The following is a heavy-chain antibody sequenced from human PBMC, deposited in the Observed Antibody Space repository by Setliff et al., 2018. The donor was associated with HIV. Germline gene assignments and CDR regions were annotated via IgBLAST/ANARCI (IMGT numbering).Heavy chain of an antibody. V-gene: IGHV3-23*01. CDR3: AKGGYGGAYYMAGY. Sequence: PGGSLRLSCAASGFTFSSYAMGWVRQAPGKGLEWVSTIGAVGGPTHYAESVKGRFTISKDNSKDTVSLQMTNLEPGDTAMYYCAKGGYGGAYYMAGYWGQGTKVTVSS. CDR2: IGAVGGPT. J-gene: IGHJ4*02. CDR1: GFTFSSYA. D-gene: IGHD5-18*01.